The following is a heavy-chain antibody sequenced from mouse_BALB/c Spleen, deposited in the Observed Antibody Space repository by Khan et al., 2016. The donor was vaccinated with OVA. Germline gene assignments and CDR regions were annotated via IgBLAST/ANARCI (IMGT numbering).Heavy chain of an antibody. Sequence: EVKLVESGGDLVKPGGSLRLSCAASGFTFSTYGMSWVRQFPDKRLEWVATINSDGYYTYYPDTVKGRFTITRNNAANTLYLQRSSLKSEDTAIYYCASHLTGSFAYWGQGTLVTVST. CDR1: GFTFSTYG. D-gene: IGHD4-1*01. CDR3: ASHLTGSFAY. V-gene: IGHV5-6*01. J-gene: IGHJ3*01. CDR2: INSDGYYT.